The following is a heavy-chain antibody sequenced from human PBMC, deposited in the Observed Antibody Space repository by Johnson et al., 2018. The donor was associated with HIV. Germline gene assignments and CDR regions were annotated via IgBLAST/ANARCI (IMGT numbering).Heavy chain of an antibody. D-gene: IGHD3/OR15-3a*01. CDR1: GFTFSSYA. V-gene: IGHV3-30*14. J-gene: IGHJ3*02. Sequence: QVQLVESGGGVVQPGRSLRLSCAASGFTFSSYAMYWVRQAPGKGLEWVAVISYDGSNKYYADSVKGRFTISRDNSKNTLYLQMNSLRAEDTAVYYCARSGDSIGSFWAGGAFDIWGQGTMVTVSS. CDR3: ARSGDSIGSFWAGGAFDI. CDR2: ISYDGSNK.